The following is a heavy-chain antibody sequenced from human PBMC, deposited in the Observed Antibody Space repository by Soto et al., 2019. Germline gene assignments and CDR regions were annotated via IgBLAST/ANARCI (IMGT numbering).Heavy chain of an antibody. CDR2: IYYSGST. Sequence: SETLSLTCTFSVGSISSGGYYCSWIRQHPGKGLEWIGYIYYSGSTYYNPSLKSRVTISVDTSKNQFSLKLSSVTAADTAVYYCASGATIAARPMDVRGQRNTVPVYS. D-gene: IGHD6-6*01. CDR3: ASGATIAARPMDV. CDR1: VGSISSGGYY. V-gene: IGHV4-31*03. J-gene: IGHJ6*02.